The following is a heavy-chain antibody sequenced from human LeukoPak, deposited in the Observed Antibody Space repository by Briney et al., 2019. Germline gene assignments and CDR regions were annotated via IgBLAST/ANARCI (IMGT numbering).Heavy chain of an antibody. V-gene: IGHV3-30*02. Sequence: PGGSLRLSCTASEFTFNSYGMHWVRQAPGKGLEWVAFIRFDGSDEHYADSVKGRFTISRDNAKNSLYLQMNSLRAEDTAVYYCARDLCSGGSCYSSGLYYYYYMDVWGKGTTVTVSS. J-gene: IGHJ6*03. D-gene: IGHD2-15*01. CDR1: EFTFNSYG. CDR2: IRFDGSDE. CDR3: ARDLCSGGSCYSSGLYYYYYMDV.